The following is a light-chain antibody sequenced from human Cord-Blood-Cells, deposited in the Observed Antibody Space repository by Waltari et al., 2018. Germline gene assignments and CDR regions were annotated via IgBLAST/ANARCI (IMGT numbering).Light chain of an antibody. Sequence: DIQITQSPSTLSASVGDRVTITCRASQSISSWLAWYQQKPGKAPKLLIYKASSLESGVPSRFSGSGSVTEFTLTISSLQPDDFATYYCQQYNSYSPKTFGQGTKVEIK. CDR3: QQYNSYSPKT. J-gene: IGKJ1*01. CDR1: QSISSW. CDR2: KAS. V-gene: IGKV1-5*03.